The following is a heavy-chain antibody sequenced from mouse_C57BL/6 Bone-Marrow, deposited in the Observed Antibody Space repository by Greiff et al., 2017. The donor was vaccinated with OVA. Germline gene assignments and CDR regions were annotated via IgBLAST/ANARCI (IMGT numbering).Heavy chain of an antibody. CDR1: GYTFTDYN. J-gene: IGHJ4*01. CDR3: ARDGYDGYYAMDY. D-gene: IGHD2-2*01. V-gene: IGHV1-22*01. CDR2: INPNNGGT. Sequence: EVQLQQSGPELVKPGASVKMSCKASGYTFTDYNMHWVKQSHGKSLEWIGYINPNNGGTSYNQKFKGKATLTVNKSSSTAYMELRSLTSEDSAVYYCARDGYDGYYAMDYWGQGTSVTVSS.